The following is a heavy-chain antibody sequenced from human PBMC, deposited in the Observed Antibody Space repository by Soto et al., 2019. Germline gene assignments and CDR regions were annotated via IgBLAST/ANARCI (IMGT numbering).Heavy chain of an antibody. J-gene: IGHJ6*03. D-gene: IGHD2-15*01. CDR3: ARGGDCSGGSCEGRPYYYYYYYMDV. Sequence: SETLSLTCAVYGGSFSGYYWSWIRQPPGKGLEWIGEINHSGSTNYNPSLKSRVTISVDTSKNQFSLKLSSVTAADTAVYYCARGGDCSGGSCEGRPYYYYYYYMDVWGKGTTVTVSS. CDR1: GGSFSGYY. CDR2: INHSGST. V-gene: IGHV4-34*01.